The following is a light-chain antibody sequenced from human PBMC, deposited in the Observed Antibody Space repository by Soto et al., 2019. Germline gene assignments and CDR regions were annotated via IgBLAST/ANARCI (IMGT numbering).Light chain of an antibody. CDR3: CSYAGSGTVV. V-gene: IGLV2-14*01. J-gene: IGLJ2*01. CDR2: EDT. CDR1: SSDVGGYNY. Sequence: QSALTQPASVSGSPGQSITISCTGTSSDVGGYNYVSWYQQHPGTAPKLMIYEDTKRPSGVSNRFSGSKSGYTASLTISGLQAEDEADYYCCSYAGSGTVVFGGGTKVTVL.